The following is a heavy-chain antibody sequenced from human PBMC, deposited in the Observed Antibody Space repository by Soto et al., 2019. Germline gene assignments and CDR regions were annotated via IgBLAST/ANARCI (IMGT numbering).Heavy chain of an antibody. V-gene: IGHV1-18*01. D-gene: IGHD3-9*01. Sequence: ASVKVSCKASGYTFTSYDISWVRQAPGQGLEWMGWISSSNGNTNYAQKLQGRVTMTTDTSTSTAYMELRSLRSDDTAVYYCARELNYDILTGPVPYYYYGMDVWGQGTTVTVSS. CDR3: ARELNYDILTGPVPYYYYGMDV. CDR2: ISSSNGNT. J-gene: IGHJ6*02. CDR1: GYTFTSYD.